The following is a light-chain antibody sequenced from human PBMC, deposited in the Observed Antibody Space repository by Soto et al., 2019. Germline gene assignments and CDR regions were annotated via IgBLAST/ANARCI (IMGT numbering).Light chain of an antibody. Sequence: QSMRRHPASVSWSPGHSLTISCAGTSIDIAPYNYVSWYQQHPGKAPKLIIYEVSYRPSGISNRFSGSTSGNTASLTISGLQAEEEADYYCSSYTSSTNYVFGTGTKVTVL. CDR1: SIDIAPYNY. CDR2: EVS. J-gene: IGLJ1*01. CDR3: SSYTSSTNYV. V-gene: IGLV2-14*01.